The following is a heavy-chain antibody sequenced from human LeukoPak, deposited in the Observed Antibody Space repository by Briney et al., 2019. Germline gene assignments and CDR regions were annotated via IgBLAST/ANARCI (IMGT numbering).Heavy chain of an antibody. V-gene: IGHV1-8*01. Sequence: ASVKVSCKASGYTFTSYDINWVRQATGQGLEWMGWMNPNSGNTGYAQKFQGRVTVTRNTSISTAYMELSSLRSEDTAVYYCATSARMYSSSWTGYWGQGTLVTVSS. D-gene: IGHD6-13*01. CDR1: GYTFTSYD. J-gene: IGHJ4*02. CDR2: MNPNSGNT. CDR3: ATSARMYSSSWTGY.